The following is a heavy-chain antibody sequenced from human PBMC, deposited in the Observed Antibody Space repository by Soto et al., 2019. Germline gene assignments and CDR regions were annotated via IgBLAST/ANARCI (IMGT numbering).Heavy chain of an antibody. CDR3: ARTELYDFWSGYSFDY. J-gene: IGHJ4*02. CDR1: GGSISSGGYY. Sequence: TLSLTCTVSGGSISSGGYYWSWIRQHPGKGLEWIGYIYYSGSTYYNPSLKSRVTISVDTSKNQFSLKLSSVTAADTAVYYCARTELYDFWSGYSFDYWGQGTLVTVSS. CDR2: IYYSGST. D-gene: IGHD3-3*01. V-gene: IGHV4-31*03.